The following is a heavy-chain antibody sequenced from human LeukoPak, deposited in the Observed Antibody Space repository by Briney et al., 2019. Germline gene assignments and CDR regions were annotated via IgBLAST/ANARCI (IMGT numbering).Heavy chain of an antibody. CDR1: GYTFTSYD. V-gene: IGHV1-8*01. CDR3: ARAKRWLKGLFDY. Sequence: ASVKVSCKASGYTFTSYDINWVRQATGQGLEWMGWMNPNSGNTGYAQKFQGRVTMTRNTSISTAYMELSSLRSDDTAVYYCARAKRWLKGLFDYWGQGTLVTVSS. CDR2: MNPNSGNT. D-gene: IGHD5-24*01. J-gene: IGHJ4*02.